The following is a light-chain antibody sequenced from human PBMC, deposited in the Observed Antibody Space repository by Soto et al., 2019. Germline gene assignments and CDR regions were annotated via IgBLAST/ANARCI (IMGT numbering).Light chain of an antibody. V-gene: IGKV3-11*01. Sequence: ETVLTQSPATLPLSPGERAILSCRASQSVSTYLAWYQQKPGQATRLLIYDAVNRATGIPARFSGSGSGTDFTLIIDSLEPEDCAVYYCQQRYNSLTFGGGTKVDIK. CDR2: DAV. CDR3: QQRYNSLT. J-gene: IGKJ4*01. CDR1: QSVSTY.